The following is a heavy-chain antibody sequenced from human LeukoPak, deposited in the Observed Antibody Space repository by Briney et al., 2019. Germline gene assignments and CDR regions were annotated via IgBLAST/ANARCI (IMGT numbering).Heavy chain of an antibody. CDR1: GDSVSSTSAT. V-gene: IGHV6-1*01. D-gene: IGHD5-18*01. CDR3: AREGSYTSGSLHLGY. CDR2: TFRRSKWFN. Sequence: SQTLSLTCAISGDSVSSTSATWNWIRQSPSGGLEWLGRTFRRSKWFNDYAVSVKSRITINPDTSKNQFSLHLNSVTPEDTAVYYCAREGSYTSGSLHLGYWGQGTLVTVSS. J-gene: IGHJ4*02.